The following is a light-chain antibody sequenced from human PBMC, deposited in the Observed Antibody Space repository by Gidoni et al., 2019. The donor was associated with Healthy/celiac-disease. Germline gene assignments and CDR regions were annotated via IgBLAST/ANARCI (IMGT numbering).Light chain of an antibody. Sequence: IQMTQSPSSLSASVGDRVTITCRASQSISSYFNWYQQKPGKAPKRLIYAASSLQSGVPSRLSGSGSGTDFTLTISSLQPEDFATYYCQQSYSTPSTFGQGTRLEIK. J-gene: IGKJ5*01. V-gene: IGKV1-39*01. CDR1: QSISSY. CDR2: AAS. CDR3: QQSYSTPST.